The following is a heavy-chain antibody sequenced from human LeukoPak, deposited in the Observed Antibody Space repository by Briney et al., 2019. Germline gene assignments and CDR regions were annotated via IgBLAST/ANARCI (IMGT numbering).Heavy chain of an antibody. J-gene: IGHJ3*02. V-gene: IGHV3-11*04. CDR1: GFTFSDYY. CDR3: AREATVTTNAFDI. Sequence: GGSPRLSCAASGFTFSDYYMSWIRRAPGKGLEWVSYISSSGSTIYYADSVKGRFTISRDNAKNSLYLQMNSLRAEDTAVYYCAREATVTTNAFDIWGQGTMVTVSS. D-gene: IGHD4-11*01. CDR2: ISSSGSTI.